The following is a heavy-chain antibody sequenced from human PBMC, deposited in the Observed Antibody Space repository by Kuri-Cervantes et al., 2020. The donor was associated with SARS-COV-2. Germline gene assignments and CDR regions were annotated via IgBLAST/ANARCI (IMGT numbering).Heavy chain of an antibody. V-gene: IGHV4-39*01. CDR2: IYHSGDT. CDR1: GDSITNNNYY. CDR3: ARVVPAAVFDY. D-gene: IGHD2-2*01. Sequence: SETLSLTCTVSGDSITNNNYYWGWIRQPPGKGLEWIGSIYHSGDTYYNPSLKSRVTISVDTSKNQFSLKLSSVTAADTAVYYCARVVPAAVFDYWGQGTLVTVSS. J-gene: IGHJ4*02.